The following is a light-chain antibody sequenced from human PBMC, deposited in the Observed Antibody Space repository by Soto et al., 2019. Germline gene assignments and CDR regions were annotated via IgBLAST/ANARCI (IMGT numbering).Light chain of an antibody. CDR1: QSVHSY. CDR2: DAS. Sequence: EIVLTQSPATLSLSPGDTATLSCRASQSVHSYLAWYQQKPGQAPRLLIYDASIRATGIPARFSGSGSGTDFSHTISSLEPEDFAIYYCQQRSNWPPSTFGQGTKLEIK. CDR3: QQRSNWPPST. J-gene: IGKJ2*01. V-gene: IGKV3-11*01.